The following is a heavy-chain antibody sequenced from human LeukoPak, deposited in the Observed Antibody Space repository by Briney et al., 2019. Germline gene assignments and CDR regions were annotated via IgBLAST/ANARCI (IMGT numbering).Heavy chain of an antibody. D-gene: IGHD3/OR15-3a*01. V-gene: IGHV4-39*01. CDR3: ARRRHNFDFYDV. CDR2: TFYTGRT. CDR1: GDSIISNIYW. J-gene: IGHJ3*01. Sequence: PSETLSLTCTVSGDSIISNIYWWDWVRLPPGKGLEWIGATFYTGRTFYSSSLKSRVTISVDTSKNQFSLDLSSATAAGTAVYYCARRRHNFDFYDVWGQGTRVTVSS.